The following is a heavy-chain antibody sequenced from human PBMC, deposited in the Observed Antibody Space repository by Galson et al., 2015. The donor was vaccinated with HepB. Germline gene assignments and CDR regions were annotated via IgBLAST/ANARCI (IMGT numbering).Heavy chain of an antibody. J-gene: IGHJ4*02. Sequence: SLRLSCAASGFTFSDYWMHWVRQAPGKGLVWVSRIKTDGSSTNYADSVKGRFTISRDNAKNTLHLQMNSLRADDTAFYYCTRGLLGTSVGWDYWGQGILVTVSS. CDR3: TRGLLGTSVGWDY. V-gene: IGHV3-74*01. CDR1: GFTFSDYW. CDR2: IKTDGSST. D-gene: IGHD1-7*01.